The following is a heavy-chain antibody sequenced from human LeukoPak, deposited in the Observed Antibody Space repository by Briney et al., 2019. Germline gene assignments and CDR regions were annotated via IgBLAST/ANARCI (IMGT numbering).Heavy chain of an antibody. CDR1: GFTFSSYW. CDR3: ARADSSIAARLSRSSIFNYYYYMDV. CDR2: IKHDGSEK. J-gene: IGHJ6*03. Sequence: GGSLRLSCAASGFTFSSYWMSWVRQTPGKGLEWVANIKHDGSEKYYVDSVKGRFTISRDNAKNSLYLQMNSLRAEDTAVYYCARADSSIAARLSRSSIFNYYYYMDVWGKGTTVTVSS. V-gene: IGHV3-7*01. D-gene: IGHD6-6*01.